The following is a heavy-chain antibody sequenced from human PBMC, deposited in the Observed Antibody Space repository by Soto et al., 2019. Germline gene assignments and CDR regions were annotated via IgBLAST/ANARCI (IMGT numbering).Heavy chain of an antibody. CDR3: ATQTGSIAAAGTYYYYGMDV. CDR1: GGTFSSYA. CDR2: IIPIFGTA. J-gene: IGHJ6*02. Sequence: SVKVSCKASGGTFSSYAMSWVRQAPGQGLEWMGGIIPIFGTANYAQKFQGRVTITADESTSTAYMELSSLRSEDTAVYYCATQTGSIAAAGTYYYYGMDVWGQGTTVTVSS. D-gene: IGHD6-13*01. V-gene: IGHV1-69*13.